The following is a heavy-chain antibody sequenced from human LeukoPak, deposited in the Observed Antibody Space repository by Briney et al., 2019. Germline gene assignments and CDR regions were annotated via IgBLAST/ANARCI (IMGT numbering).Heavy chain of an antibody. Sequence: SETLSLTCTVSGGSISSYYWSWIRQPPGKGLEWIGYIYYSGSTNYSPSLKSRVTISVDTSKNQFSLKLSSVTAADTAVYYCATLPTYYYGSGSRGYFGYWGQGTLVTVSS. CDR2: IYYSGST. V-gene: IGHV4-59*08. CDR3: ATLPTYYYGSGSRGYFGY. J-gene: IGHJ4*02. CDR1: GGSISSYY. D-gene: IGHD3-10*01.